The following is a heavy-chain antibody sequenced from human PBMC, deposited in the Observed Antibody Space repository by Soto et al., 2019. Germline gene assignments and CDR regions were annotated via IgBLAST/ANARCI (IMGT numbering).Heavy chain of an antibody. Sequence: EVQLVASGGGLVQPGRSLKLSCAASGFTFDDYAMYWVRQGPGKGLEWVSGISWSGDNIAYADSVKGRFTISRDNAKNSLYLQMNSLRAEDTALYYCAKGGSAALIAAAGTGNWFDPWGQGSLVTVSS. D-gene: IGHD6-13*01. V-gene: IGHV3-9*01. J-gene: IGHJ5*02. CDR1: GFTFDDYA. CDR3: AKGGSAALIAAAGTGNWFDP. CDR2: ISWSGDNI.